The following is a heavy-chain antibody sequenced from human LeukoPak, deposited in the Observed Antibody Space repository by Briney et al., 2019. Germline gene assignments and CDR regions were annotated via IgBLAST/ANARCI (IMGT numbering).Heavy chain of an antibody. CDR3: ARAGAYCGGDCYAPDY. V-gene: IGHV3-30-3*01. Sequence: GGSLRLSCTASGFTFSSYAMHWVRQAPGKGLEWVAVISYDGSNKYYADSVKGRFTISRDNSKNTLYLQMNSLRAEDTAVYYCARAGAYCGGDCYAPDYWGQGTLVTVSS. J-gene: IGHJ4*02. D-gene: IGHD2-21*02. CDR2: ISYDGSNK. CDR1: GFTFSSYA.